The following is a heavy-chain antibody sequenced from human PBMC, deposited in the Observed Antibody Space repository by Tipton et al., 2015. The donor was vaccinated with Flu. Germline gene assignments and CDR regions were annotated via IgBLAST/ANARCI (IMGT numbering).Heavy chain of an antibody. J-gene: IGHJ5*02. D-gene: IGHD4-11*01. CDR3: ARRDYSNYASEPKNWFDP. CDR1: GDSIRSSNYY. CDR2: TFHSGNT. V-gene: IGHV4-39*07. Sequence: TLSLTCGVSGDSIRSSNYYWGWIRQPPGKGLEWIGNTFHSGNTYLNPSLKSRVTISIDTSRNQFSLKLNSVTAADTAVYYCARRDYSNYASEPKNWFDPWGQGALATVSS.